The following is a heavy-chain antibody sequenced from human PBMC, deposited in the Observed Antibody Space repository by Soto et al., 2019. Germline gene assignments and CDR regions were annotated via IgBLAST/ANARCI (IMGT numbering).Heavy chain of an antibody. CDR1: GFNLHDHA. Sequence: PGGSLRLSCVASGFNLHDHAMSWVRQAPGKGLEWVSSISGSGGSTYYADSVKGRFTISRDNSKNTLYLQMNSLRAEDTAVYYCAKDPEWELPKYYFDYWGQGTLVTVSS. V-gene: IGHV3-23*01. J-gene: IGHJ4*02. D-gene: IGHD1-26*01. CDR3: AKDPEWELPKYYFDY. CDR2: ISGSGGST.